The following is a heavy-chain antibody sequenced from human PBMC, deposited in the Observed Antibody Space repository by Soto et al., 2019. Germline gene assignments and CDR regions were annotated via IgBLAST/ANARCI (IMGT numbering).Heavy chain of an antibody. Sequence: GGSLRLSCVASGFTFTTYWMSWVRQAPGKGLEWVANIRQDGGAQYYVDSVKGRFTISRDNAKNSVYLQMDSLRVEDTAVYYCVRGGHGSGSYLGSSWGQGILVTVS. V-gene: IGHV3-7*03. CDR2: IRQDGGAQ. CDR3: VRGGHGSGSYLGSS. CDR1: GFTFTTYW. J-gene: IGHJ5*02. D-gene: IGHD3-10*01.